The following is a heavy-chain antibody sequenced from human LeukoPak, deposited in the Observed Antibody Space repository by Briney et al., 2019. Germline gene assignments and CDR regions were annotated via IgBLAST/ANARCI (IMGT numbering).Heavy chain of an antibody. V-gene: IGHV3-53*01. J-gene: IGHJ4*02. Sequence: GGSLRLSCAASGFTVSSNYMSWVRQAPGKGLEWVSVIYSGGSTYYADSVKGRFTISRDNSKNTLYLQMNSLRAEDTAVYYCAKDRVHYYDSSGYYSEWGQGTLVTVSS. CDR1: GFTVSSNY. D-gene: IGHD3-22*01. CDR2: IYSGGST. CDR3: AKDRVHYYDSSGYYSE.